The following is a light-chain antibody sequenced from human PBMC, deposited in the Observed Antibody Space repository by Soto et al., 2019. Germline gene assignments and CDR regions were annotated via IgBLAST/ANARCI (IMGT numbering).Light chain of an antibody. CDR2: GAS. V-gene: IGKV3-20*01. J-gene: IGKJ5*01. CDR1: QSVASTY. CDR3: QQYAGSPT. Sequence: EIVLTQSPGTLSLSPGERATLSCWASQSVASTYLGWYKQKPGKAPRLLIYGASSKATGIPDRFSGSGSGTDFSFTISRLEPEDFALYYCQQYAGSPTFGQGTRLEIK.